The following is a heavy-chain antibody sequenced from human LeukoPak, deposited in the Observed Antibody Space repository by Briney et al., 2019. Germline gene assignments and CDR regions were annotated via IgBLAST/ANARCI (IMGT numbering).Heavy chain of an antibody. CDR1: GFTFSTYA. J-gene: IGHJ4*02. CDR2: ISGGGSGT. D-gene: IGHD2-8*01. Sequence: GGSLRLSCSASGFTFSTYAMTWVRQAPGKGLEWVSAISGGGSGTYYVDSVKGRFTISRDNSKNTLYLQMNSLRAEDTAVYYCARKNGAIDYWGQGTLVTVSS. V-gene: IGHV3-23*01. CDR3: ARKNGAIDY.